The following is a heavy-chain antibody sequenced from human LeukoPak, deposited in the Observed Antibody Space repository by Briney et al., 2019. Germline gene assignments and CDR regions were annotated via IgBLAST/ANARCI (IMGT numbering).Heavy chain of an antibody. CDR2: IYYSGST. J-gene: IGHJ3*02. CDR1: GGSISSGDYY. Sequence: PSQTLSLTCTVSGGSISSGDYYWSWIRQPPGTGLEWIGYIYYSGSTYYNPSLKSRVTISVDTSKNQFSLKLSSVTAADTAVYYCASPSSTSSGAFDIWGQGTMVTVSS. V-gene: IGHV4-30-4*08. D-gene: IGHD2-2*01. CDR3: ASPSSTSSGAFDI.